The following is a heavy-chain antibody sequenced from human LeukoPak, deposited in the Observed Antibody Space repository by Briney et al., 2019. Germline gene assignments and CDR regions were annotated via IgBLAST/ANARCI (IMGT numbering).Heavy chain of an antibody. J-gene: IGHJ3*02. V-gene: IGHV4-38-2*02. Sequence: SETLSLTCTASGYSISSGYYWGWIRQPPGKGLEWIGSIYYSGSTYYNPSLKSRVTISVDTSKNQFSLKLSSVTAADTAVYYCARDVGYDSSPDAFDIWGQGTMVTVSS. D-gene: IGHD3-22*01. CDR1: GYSISSGYY. CDR2: IYYSGST. CDR3: ARDVGYDSSPDAFDI.